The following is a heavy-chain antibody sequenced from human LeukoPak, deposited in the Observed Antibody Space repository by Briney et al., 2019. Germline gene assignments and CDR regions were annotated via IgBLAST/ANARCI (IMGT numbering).Heavy chain of an antibody. CDR3: AKDRGTTNYYYYMDV. D-gene: IGHD4-17*01. CDR2: IWYDGSNK. CDR1: GFTFSSYG. V-gene: IGHV3-33*06. J-gene: IGHJ6*03. Sequence: GGSLRLSCAASGFTFSSYGMHWVRQAPGKGLEWVAVIWYDGSNKYYADSVKGRFTISRDNSKNTLYLQMNSLRDEDTAVYYCAKDRGTTNYYYYMDVWGKGTTVTVSS.